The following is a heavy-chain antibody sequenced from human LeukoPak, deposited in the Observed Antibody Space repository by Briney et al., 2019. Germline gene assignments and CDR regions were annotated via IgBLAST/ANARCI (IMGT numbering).Heavy chain of an antibody. CDR2: INHSGST. D-gene: IGHD3-9*01. V-gene: IGHV4-34*01. CDR1: GGSFSGYY. Sequence: SETLSLTCAVYGGSFSGYYWSWIRQPPGKGLEWIGEINHSGSTNYNPSPKSRVTISVDTSKNQFSLKLSSVTAADTAVYYCARLHDILTGYYKGGRLFDYWGQGTLVTVSS. CDR3: ARLHDILTGYYKGGRLFDY. J-gene: IGHJ4*02.